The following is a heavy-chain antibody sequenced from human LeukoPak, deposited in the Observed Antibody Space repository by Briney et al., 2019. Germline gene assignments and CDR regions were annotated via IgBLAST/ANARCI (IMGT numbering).Heavy chain of an antibody. Sequence: TGGSLRPSCAASGFTVSSNYMSWVRQAPGKGLEWVSVIHGGDRTYYADSVKGRFTMSRDDSKNTVYLQMNSLRAEDTAVYYCARSFSGNSGGYWGQGTLVTVSS. D-gene: IGHD1-26*01. V-gene: IGHV3-53*01. CDR2: IHGGDRT. CDR1: GFTVSSNY. CDR3: ARSFSGNSGGY. J-gene: IGHJ4*02.